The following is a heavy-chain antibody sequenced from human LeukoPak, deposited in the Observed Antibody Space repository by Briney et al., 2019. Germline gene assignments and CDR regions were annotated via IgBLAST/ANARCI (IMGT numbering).Heavy chain of an antibody. D-gene: IGHD5-18*01. CDR3: ARDRVDTAMDYYYYYGMDV. CDR1: GFTFSSNY. Sequence: PGGSLRLSCAASGFTFSSNYMSWVRQAPGKGLEWVSVIYSGGSTCYADSVKGRFTISRDNSKDTLYLQMNSLRAEDTAVYYCARDRVDTAMDYYYYYGMDVWGQGTTVTVSS. V-gene: IGHV3-53*01. J-gene: IGHJ6*02. CDR2: IYSGGST.